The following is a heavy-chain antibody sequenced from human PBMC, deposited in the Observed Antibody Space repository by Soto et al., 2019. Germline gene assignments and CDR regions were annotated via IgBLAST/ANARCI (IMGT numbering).Heavy chain of an antibody. V-gene: IGHV4-4*02. J-gene: IGHJ4*02. CDR1: GGSISSTDW. D-gene: IGHD1-26*01. CDR2: IYHGGST. Sequence: QVQLQESGPGLVKPSGTLSLTCAVSGGSISSTDWWSWVRQPPGKGLEWIGEIYHGGSTNYNPSLKSRVTISVTRSKNQFSLKLTSGTAADTAVYYCASSKSGGSYYFDYWGQGTLVTVSS. CDR3: ASSKSGGSYYFDY.